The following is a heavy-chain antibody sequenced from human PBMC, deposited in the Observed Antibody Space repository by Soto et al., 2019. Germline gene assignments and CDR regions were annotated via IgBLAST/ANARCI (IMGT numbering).Heavy chain of an antibody. CDR2: INPNSDDT. CDR1: GYTFTGYY. Sequence: VASVKVSCKASGYTFTGYYIHWVRQAPGQGLEWMGWINPNSDDTNSAQKFQGRVTLTRDTSTSTGYMELSRLGSDDTAVYYCARDPGYSSIWTYFDYWGQGTLVTVSS. CDR3: ARDPGYSSIWTYFDY. D-gene: IGHD6-19*01. V-gene: IGHV1-2*02. J-gene: IGHJ4*02.